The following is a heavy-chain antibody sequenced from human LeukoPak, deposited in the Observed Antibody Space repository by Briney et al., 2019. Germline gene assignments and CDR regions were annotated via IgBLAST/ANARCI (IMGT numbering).Heavy chain of an antibody. CDR1: GFIFSSYW. CDR2: INQDGSEF. CDR3: TTIIVGATPDAFDI. D-gene: IGHD1-26*01. J-gene: IGHJ3*02. Sequence: GGSLRLSCAASGFIFSSYWMSWVRQAPGKGLEWVANINQDGSEFYYVDSVKGRFTISRDNAKNSLYLQMNSLRADDTAVYYCTTIIVGATPDAFDIWGQGTMVTVSS. V-gene: IGHV3-7*01.